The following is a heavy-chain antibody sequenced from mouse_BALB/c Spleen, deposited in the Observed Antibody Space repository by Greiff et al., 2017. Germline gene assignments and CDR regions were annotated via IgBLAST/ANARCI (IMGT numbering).Heavy chain of an antibody. D-gene: IGHD2-14*01. J-gene: IGHJ3*01. CDR2: ISSGGGST. CDR1: GFAFSSYD. V-gene: IGHV5-12-1*01. CDR3: ARHVYYRYDVAWFAY. Sequence: EVKVVESGGGLVKPGGSLKLSCAASGFAFSSYDMSWVRQTPEKRLEWVAYISSGGGSTYYPDTVKGRFTISRDNAKNTLYLQMSSLKSEDTAMYYCARHVYYRYDVAWFAYWGQGTLVTVSA.